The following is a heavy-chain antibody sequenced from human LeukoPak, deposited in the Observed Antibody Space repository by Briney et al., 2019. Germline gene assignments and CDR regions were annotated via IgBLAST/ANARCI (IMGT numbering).Heavy chain of an antibody. Sequence: PSETLSLTCTVSGGSLSSSSYYWGWIRQPPGKGLEWIGSIYYSGSTYYNPSLKSRVTISVDTSKNQFSLKLSSVTAPDAAVYYCARNGCSGGSCFDAFDIWGQGTMVTVSS. CDR1: GGSLSSSSYY. CDR2: IYYSGST. D-gene: IGHD2-15*01. V-gene: IGHV4-39*01. J-gene: IGHJ3*02. CDR3: ARNGCSGGSCFDAFDI.